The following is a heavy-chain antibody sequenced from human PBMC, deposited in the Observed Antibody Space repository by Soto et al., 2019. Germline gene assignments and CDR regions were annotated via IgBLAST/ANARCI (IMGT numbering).Heavy chain of an antibody. V-gene: IGHV1-69*01. CDR1: GGTFSRYA. J-gene: IGHJ6*02. CDR3: ARDLDYYGSGSHYYYGMGV. Sequence: QVQLVQSGAEVKKPGSSVKVSSKASGGTFSRYAFSWVRQAPGQGLEWMGGIVPIYGTRGFAQKFQGRLTITADEPTRTAYMELSSLRSEDTAVYYCARDLDYYGSGSHYYYGMGVWGQGTTVTVSS. D-gene: IGHD3-10*01. CDR2: IVPIYGTR.